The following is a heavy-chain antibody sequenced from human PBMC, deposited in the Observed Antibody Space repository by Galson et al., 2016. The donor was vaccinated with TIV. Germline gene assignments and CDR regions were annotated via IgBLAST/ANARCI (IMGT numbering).Heavy chain of an antibody. CDR1: GYTFTSYD. D-gene: IGHD4-17*01. CDR3: ARSGDYGDY. J-gene: IGHJ4*02. V-gene: IGHV1-8*02. CDR2: MNPNSGNT. Sequence: SVKVSCKASGYTFTSYDINWVRQATGQGLEWMGWMNPNSGNTGYAQKFRGRVTITRNTSVRTAYMELSSRRSEDTAVYYCARSGDYGDYWGQGTLVTVSS.